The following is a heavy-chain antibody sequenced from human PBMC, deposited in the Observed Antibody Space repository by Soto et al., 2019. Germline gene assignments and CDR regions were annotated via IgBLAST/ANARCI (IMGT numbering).Heavy chain of an antibody. J-gene: IGHJ6*01. CDR2: IGPDGSAA. D-gene: IGHD3-22*01. Sequence: EVQLVESGGGLVQPGGSLRLSCAASGYSLSTYFMHWVRQIPGQGLTWVSRIGPDGSAATYADSVKGRFTISRDNANNAVCLGMDSLRAEESGVYCGGSEHSGYVLGEDYYHGVDVWGHGNGVNVSS. V-gene: IGHV3-74*03. CDR1: GYSLSTYF. CDR3: GSEHSGYVLGEDYYHGVDV.